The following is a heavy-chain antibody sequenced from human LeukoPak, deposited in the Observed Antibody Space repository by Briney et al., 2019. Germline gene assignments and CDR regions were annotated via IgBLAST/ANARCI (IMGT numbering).Heavy chain of an antibody. V-gene: IGHV1-3*01. D-gene: IGHD3-10*01. CDR2: INAGNGNT. J-gene: IGHJ4*02. CDR1: GYTFTSYA. Sequence: ASVKVSCKASGYTFTSYAMHWVRQAPGQRLEWMGWINAGNGNTKYSQKFQGRVTMTEDTSTDTAYMELSSLRSEDTAVYYCARPYYYGSGTFPFDYWGQGTLVTVSS. CDR3: ARPYYYGSGTFPFDY.